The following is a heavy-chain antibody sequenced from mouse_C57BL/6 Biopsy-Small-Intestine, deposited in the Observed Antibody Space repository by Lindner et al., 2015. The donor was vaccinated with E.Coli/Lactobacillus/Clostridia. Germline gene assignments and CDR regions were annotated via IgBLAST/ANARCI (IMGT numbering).Heavy chain of an antibody. V-gene: IGHV5-4*01. Sequence: VQLQESGGGLVKPGGSLKLSCAASGFTFSSYAMSWVRQTPEKRLEWVATISDGGSYTYYPDNVKGRFTISRDNAKNNLYLQMSHLKSEDTAMYFCGRDPLDYAMDYWGQGTSVTVSS. CDR2: ISDGGSYT. CDR3: GRDPLDYAMDY. CDR1: GFTFSSYA. J-gene: IGHJ4*01.